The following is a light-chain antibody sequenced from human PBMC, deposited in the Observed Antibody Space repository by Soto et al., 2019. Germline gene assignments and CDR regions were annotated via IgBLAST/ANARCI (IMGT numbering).Light chain of an antibody. V-gene: IGKV3-20*01. CDR2: GAS. CDR3: QHYVTSPWA. CDR1: QSVSSSF. J-gene: IGKJ1*01. Sequence: EIVLTQSPGTLSLSPGERATLSCSASQSVSSSFLAWYQQKPGQAPRLLIYGASNGATGIPDRFSGSGSGTDFTLTISRLEPEDFAVYYCQHYVTSPWAFGQGTKVAIE.